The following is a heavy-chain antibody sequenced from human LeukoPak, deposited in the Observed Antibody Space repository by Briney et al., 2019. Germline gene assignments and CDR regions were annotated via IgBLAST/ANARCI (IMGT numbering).Heavy chain of an antibody. D-gene: IGHD4-23*01. Sequence: ASVKVSCKASGYTFTSYGISWVRQAPGQGLEWMGWISAYNGNTNYAQKFQGRVTITTDESTSTAYMELSSLRSEDTAVYYCARTRGTTVVTTGAFDIWGQGTMVTVSS. CDR1: GYTFTSYG. V-gene: IGHV1-18*01. CDR3: ARTRGTTVVTTGAFDI. CDR2: ISAYNGNT. J-gene: IGHJ3*02.